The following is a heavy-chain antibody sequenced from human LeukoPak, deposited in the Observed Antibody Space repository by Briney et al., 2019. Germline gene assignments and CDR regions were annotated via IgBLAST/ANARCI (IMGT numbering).Heavy chain of an antibody. D-gene: IGHD3-10*01. V-gene: IGHV4-59*01. Sequence: PSETLSLTCAVSGGSLSSFYWSWIRQPPGKGLEWIGYIYHGGTTMYNPSLKSRVTVPVDTSKNQFSLRLTSVTAADTAIYYCTREKLLAGPHFEHWGRGLLVSVSS. J-gene: IGHJ4*02. CDR2: IYHGGTT. CDR1: GGSLSSFY. CDR3: TREKLLAGPHFEH.